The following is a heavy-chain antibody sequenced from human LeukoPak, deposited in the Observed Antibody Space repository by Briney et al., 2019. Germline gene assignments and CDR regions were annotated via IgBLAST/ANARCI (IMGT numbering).Heavy chain of an antibody. CDR2: INPNSGGT. Sequence: VASVKVSCKASGYTFTGYYMHWVRQAPGQGLEWMGWINPNSGGTNYAQKFQGRVTMTRDTSTSTVYMELSSLRSEDTAVYYCARGAVAGTKVYYFDYWGQGTLVTVSS. CDR1: GYTFTGYY. V-gene: IGHV1-2*02. CDR3: ARGAVAGTKVYYFDY. J-gene: IGHJ4*02. D-gene: IGHD6-19*01.